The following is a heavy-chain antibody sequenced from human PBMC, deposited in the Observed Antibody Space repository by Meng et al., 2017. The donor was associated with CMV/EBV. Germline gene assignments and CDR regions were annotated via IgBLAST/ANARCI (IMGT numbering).Heavy chain of an antibody. V-gene: IGHV4-34*01. CDR2: INHSGST. D-gene: IGHD3-10*01. Sequence: QVQLQQWGAGLLKPSETLSLTGAVYGGSFSGYYWSWIRQPPGKGLGWIGEINHSGSTNYNPSLKSRVTISVDTSKNQFSLKLSSVTAADTAVYYCARESMVRGEDWGQGTLVTVSS. CDR3: ARESMVRGED. CDR1: GGSFSGYY. J-gene: IGHJ4*02.